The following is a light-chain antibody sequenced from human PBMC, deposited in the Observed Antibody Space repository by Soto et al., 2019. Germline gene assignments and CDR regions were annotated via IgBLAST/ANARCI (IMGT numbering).Light chain of an antibody. V-gene: IGKV3-11*01. CDR2: DAS. CDR3: QQRREWPLT. J-gene: IGKJ4*01. CDR1: QGISFL. Sequence: EIVLTQSPATLSLSPGEGATLSCRASQGISFLLVWYQQKPGQAPRLLIYDASNRATGIPARFSGSGSGTDFTLTISSLEPEDFAVYYCQQRREWPLTFCGGTKVEIK.